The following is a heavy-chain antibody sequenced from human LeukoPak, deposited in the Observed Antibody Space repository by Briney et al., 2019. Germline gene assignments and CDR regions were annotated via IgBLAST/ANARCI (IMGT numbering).Heavy chain of an antibody. D-gene: IGHD3-10*01. CDR1: ACTFTSYA. CDR2: IIPILGRT. J-gene: IGHJ4*02. V-gene: IGHV1-69*04. Sequence: SVKVSCKASACTFTSYAISWVRQAPGQGLERMGMIIPILGRTNNAQKFHGRVTITTDKSTSTAYMELSSLRSEETAVYYCARARTYYYGSGSYSHAPSALYFDYWGQGTLVTVSS. CDR3: ARARTYYYGSGSYSHAPSALYFDY.